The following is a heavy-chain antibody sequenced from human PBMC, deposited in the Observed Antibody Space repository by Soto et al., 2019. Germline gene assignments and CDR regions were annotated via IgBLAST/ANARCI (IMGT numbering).Heavy chain of an antibody. CDR1: GYTFTSYY. CDR2: INPSGGST. D-gene: IGHD3-22*01. CDR3: ARDDRSGSYYYYYGMDV. J-gene: IGHJ6*02. V-gene: IGHV1-46*01. Sequence: ASVKVSCKASGYTFTSYYMHWVRQAPGQGLEWMGIINPSGGSTSYAQKFQGRVTMTRDTSTSTVYMELSSLRSEDTAVYYCARDDRSGSYYYYYGMDVWGQGTTVTVSS.